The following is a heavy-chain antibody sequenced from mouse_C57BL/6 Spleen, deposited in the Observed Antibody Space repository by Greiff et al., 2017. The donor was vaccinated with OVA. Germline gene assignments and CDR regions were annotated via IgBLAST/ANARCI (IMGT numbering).Heavy chain of an antibody. J-gene: IGHJ1*03. CDR2: INPNNGGT. CDR3: ARRRLRLDFDV. D-gene: IGHD1-2*01. V-gene: IGHV1-26*01. Sequence: VQLQQSGPELVKPGASVKISCKASGYTFTDYYMNWVKQSHGKSLEWIGDINPNNGGTSYNQKFKGKATLTVDKSSSTAYMELRSLTSEDSAVYYCARRRLRLDFDVWGTGTTVTVSS. CDR1: GYTFTDYY.